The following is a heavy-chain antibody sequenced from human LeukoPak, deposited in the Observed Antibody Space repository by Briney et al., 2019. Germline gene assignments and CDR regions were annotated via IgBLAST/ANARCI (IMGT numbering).Heavy chain of an antibody. CDR3: ARAPAVDYTSLGDY. CDR2: INPNSGGT. D-gene: IGHD4-11*01. V-gene: IGHV1-2*02. CDR1: GYTFTGYY. J-gene: IGHJ4*02. Sequence: ASVKVSCKASGYTFTGYYMHWVRQAPGQGLEWMGWINPNSGGTNYAQKFQGRVTMTRDTSIDTASMELTRLRSDDTAVYFCARAPAVDYTSLGDYWGQGTLVTVSS.